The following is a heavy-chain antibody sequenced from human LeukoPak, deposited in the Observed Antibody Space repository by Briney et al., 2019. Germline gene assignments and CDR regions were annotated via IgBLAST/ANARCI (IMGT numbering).Heavy chain of an antibody. Sequence: GGSLCPSRAVSGFTFCSYATTWVRQAPGKGLEWVSTIEGRGNSTYYTDSVKGRFTISRDNSKNTLYLQMNSLRAEDTAVYYCAESSLQLTAGTDRFDYWGQGILVTVSS. CDR3: AESSLQLTAGTDRFDY. D-gene: IGHD5-24*01. J-gene: IGHJ4*02. CDR2: IEGRGNST. V-gene: IGHV3-23*01. CDR1: GFTFCSYA.